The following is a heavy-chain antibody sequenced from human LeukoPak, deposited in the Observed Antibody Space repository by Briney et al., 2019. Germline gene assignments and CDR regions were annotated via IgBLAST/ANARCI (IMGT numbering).Heavy chain of an antibody. Sequence: GGSLRLSCAASGFMFGSYWMSWVRQAPGKGLEWVANIKQDGSEKYYVDYVKGRFTVSRDNAKNSLYLQMNSLRAEDTAVYYCAREIVVAVAGISPYFDYWGQGTLVTVSS. J-gene: IGHJ4*02. D-gene: IGHD6-19*01. CDR3: AREIVVAVAGISPYFDY. CDR1: GFMFGSYW. V-gene: IGHV3-7*01. CDR2: IKQDGSEK.